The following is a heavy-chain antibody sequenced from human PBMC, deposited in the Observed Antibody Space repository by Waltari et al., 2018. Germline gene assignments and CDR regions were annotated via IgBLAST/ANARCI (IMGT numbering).Heavy chain of an antibody. CDR2: ISASGDNT. Sequence: EGHLLESGGDLVQPGGSLGLSCRASGSAFNPFGMSWVRQAPRQGLDWVSTISASGDNTHYADSVKGRFTISRDNSKSTLYLEMNSLRVEDTAVYYCLKDLQYEIYYWGEGTLVTVSA. CDR1: GSAFNPFG. V-gene: IGHV3-23*01. J-gene: IGHJ4*02. D-gene: IGHD2-8*01. CDR3: LKDLQYEIYY.